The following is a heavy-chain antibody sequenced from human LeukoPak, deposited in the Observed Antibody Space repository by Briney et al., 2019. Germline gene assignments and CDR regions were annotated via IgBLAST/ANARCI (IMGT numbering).Heavy chain of an antibody. CDR3: ARDPEDRSY. Sequence: ASVKVSCKASGGTSSSYAISWVRQAPGQGLEWMGWISAYNGNTNYAQKLQGRVTMTTDTSTSTAYMELRSLRSDDTAVYYCARDPEDRSYWGQGTLVTVSS. J-gene: IGHJ4*02. CDR1: GGTSSSYA. V-gene: IGHV1-18*01. CDR2: ISAYNGNT.